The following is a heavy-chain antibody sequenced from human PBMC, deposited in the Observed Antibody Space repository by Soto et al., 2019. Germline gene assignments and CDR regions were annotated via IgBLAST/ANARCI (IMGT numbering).Heavy chain of an antibody. Sequence: SETLSLTCTVSGDSISSYYWSWIRQPPGKGLEWIGYIYHSGSAMYNPSLKRRGSMSIDASNSQFSLKLSSVTAADTAIYFCARGGRYSLGSLFDYWGLGPLVTVYS. CDR1: GDSISSYY. D-gene: IGHD5-18*01. V-gene: IGHV4-59*01. J-gene: IGHJ4*02. CDR3: ARGGRYSLGSLFDY. CDR2: IYHSGSA.